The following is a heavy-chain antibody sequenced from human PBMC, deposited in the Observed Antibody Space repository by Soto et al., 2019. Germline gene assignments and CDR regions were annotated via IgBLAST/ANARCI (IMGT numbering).Heavy chain of an antibody. D-gene: IGHD6-25*01. CDR2: IIPIFGTA. V-gene: IGHV1-69*13. J-gene: IGHJ6*02. Sequence: SVKVSCKASGGTFSSYAISWVRQAPGQGLEWMGGIIPIFGTANYAQKFQGRVTITADESTSTAYMELSSLRSEDTAVYYCARDRADYYYYYYGMDVWGQGTTVTVSS. CDR1: GGTFSSYA. CDR3: ARDRADYYYYYYGMDV.